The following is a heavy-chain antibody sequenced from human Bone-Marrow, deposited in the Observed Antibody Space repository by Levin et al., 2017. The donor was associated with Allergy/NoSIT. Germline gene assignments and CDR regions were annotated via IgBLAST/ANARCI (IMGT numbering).Heavy chain of an antibody. CDR2: MNPNSGNT. Sequence: ASVKVSCKASGYTFTSYDINWVRQATGQGLEWMGWMNPNSGNTGYAQKFQGRVTMTRNTSISTAYMELSSLRSEDTAVYYCAREPLMVYAIGFDGMDVWGQGTTVTVSS. CDR1: GYTFTSYD. V-gene: IGHV1-8*01. CDR3: AREPLMVYAIGFDGMDV. J-gene: IGHJ6*02. D-gene: IGHD2-8*01.